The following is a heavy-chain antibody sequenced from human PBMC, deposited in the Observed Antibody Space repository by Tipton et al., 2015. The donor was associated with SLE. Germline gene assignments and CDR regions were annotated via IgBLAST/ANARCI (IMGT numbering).Heavy chain of an antibody. Sequence: QLVQSGAEVKKPGASVKVSCKASGYTFTTYYMHWVRQAPGQGLEWMGIINPSGGSTFYAQKFQGRVTMTRDTSISTLYLEVSRLRSDDTAVYYCARAGEILFDYWGQGTQVTVSS. D-gene: IGHD3-10*01. CDR2: INPSGGST. V-gene: IGHV1-46*01. CDR1: GYTFTTYY. CDR3: ARAGEILFDY. J-gene: IGHJ4*02.